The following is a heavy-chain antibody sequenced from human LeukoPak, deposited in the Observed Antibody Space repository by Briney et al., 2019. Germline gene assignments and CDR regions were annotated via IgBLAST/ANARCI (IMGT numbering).Heavy chain of an antibody. CDR1: GFTLSSDW. V-gene: IGHV3-7*01. CDR2: IRKDGIEK. Sequence: GGSLRLSCVVSGFTLSSDWMSWVRQAPGKGLEWVANIRKDGIEKYYVESVKGRFTISRDNAKNSLYLQMNSLRAEDTAVYYCARGRYSSRSGGYYFDIWGQGTLVTVSS. CDR3: ARGRYSSRSGGYYFDI. D-gene: IGHD2-2*01. J-gene: IGHJ4*02.